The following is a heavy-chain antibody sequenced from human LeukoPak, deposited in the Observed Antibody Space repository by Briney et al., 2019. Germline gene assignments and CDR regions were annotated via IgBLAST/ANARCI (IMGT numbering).Heavy chain of an antibody. CDR1: GYTFTTYG. CDR3: ARDLIAARPGWFDP. CDR2: ISAYNGNT. Sequence: ASVKVSCKASGYTFTTYGINWVRQAPGQGLEWMGWISAYNGNTNYAQSLQGRVTLTTDTSASTAYMELRSLRSDDTAVYYCARDLIAARPGWFDPWGQGTLVIVSS. V-gene: IGHV1-18*01. J-gene: IGHJ5*02. D-gene: IGHD6-6*01.